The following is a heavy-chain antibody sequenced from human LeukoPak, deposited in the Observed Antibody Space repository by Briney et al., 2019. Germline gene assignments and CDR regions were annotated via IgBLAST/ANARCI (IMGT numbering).Heavy chain of an antibody. V-gene: IGHV4-31*03. CDR3: AKDHYYDRSGYSPLGY. CDR1: GGSISSGGYY. CDR2: IYYSGSA. D-gene: IGHD3-22*01. Sequence: SETLSLTCTVSGGSISSGGYYWSWIRQHPGKGLEWIGYIYYSGSAYYNPSLKSRVTISVDTSKNQFSLKLSSVTAADTAVYYCAKDHYYDRSGYSPLGYWGQGTLVTVSS. J-gene: IGHJ4*02.